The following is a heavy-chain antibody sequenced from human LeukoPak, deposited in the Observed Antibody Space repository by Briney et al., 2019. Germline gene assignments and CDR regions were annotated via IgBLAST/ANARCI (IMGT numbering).Heavy chain of an antibody. Sequence: PSQTLSLTCAVSGGSISSGGYSWSWIRQPPGKGLEWIGYIYHSGSTYYNPSLKSRVTISVDTSKNQFSLKLSSVTAADTAVYYCARGFGGITMIVVTYYFDYWGQGTLVTVSS. J-gene: IGHJ4*02. CDR2: IYHSGST. CDR1: GGSISSGGYS. CDR3: ARGFGGITMIVVTYYFDY. V-gene: IGHV4-30-2*01. D-gene: IGHD3-22*01.